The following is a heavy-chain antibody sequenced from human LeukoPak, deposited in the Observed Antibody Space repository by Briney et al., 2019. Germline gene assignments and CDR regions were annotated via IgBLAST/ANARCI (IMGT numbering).Heavy chain of an antibody. J-gene: IGHJ4*02. CDR3: ARTHTAMVMGDY. V-gene: IGHV4-59*12. Sequence: PSETLSLTCTVSGGSISSYYWSWIRQPPGKGLEWIGYIYYSGSTNYNPSLKSRVTVSVDTSKNQFSLKLSSVTAADTAVYYCARTHTAMVMGDYWGQGTLVTVSS. CDR2: IYYSGST. CDR1: GGSISSYY. D-gene: IGHD5-18*01.